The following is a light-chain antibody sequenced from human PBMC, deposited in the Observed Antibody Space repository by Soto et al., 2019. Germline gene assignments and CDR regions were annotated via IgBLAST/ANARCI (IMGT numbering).Light chain of an antibody. CDR1: SSNIGAGYD. Sequence: QSALTQPPSVSGAPGQRVTISCTGSSSNIGAGYDVHWYQQLPGTAPKLLIYGHTNRPSGVPDRFSGSKSGTSASLAITGLQAEDEADYYCQSHDSSLSTYVFGTGP. J-gene: IGLJ1*01. V-gene: IGLV1-40*01. CDR3: QSHDSSLSTYV. CDR2: GHT.